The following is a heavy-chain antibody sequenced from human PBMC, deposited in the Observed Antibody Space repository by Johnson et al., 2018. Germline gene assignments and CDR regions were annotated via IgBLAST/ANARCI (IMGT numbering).Heavy chain of an antibody. CDR1: GFTFTSYW. CDR3: ANDDWGPRAFEA. Sequence: VQLQESGGDLVQPGGSLRLSCEASGFTFTSYWMHWVRQVPGKGLVWVSCISGDGSDTRYADSVKGRFTISKDKAKNTLYLQMNNLRVEDTAVYYCANDDWGPRAFEAWGQGTIVTVSS. V-gene: IGHV3-74*01. CDR2: ISGDGSDT. J-gene: IGHJ3*01. D-gene: IGHD7-27*01.